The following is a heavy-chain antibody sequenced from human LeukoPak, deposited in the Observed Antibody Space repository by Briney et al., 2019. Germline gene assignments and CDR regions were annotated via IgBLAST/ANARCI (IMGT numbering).Heavy chain of an antibody. D-gene: IGHD2-15*01. CDR3: AKQVVAAPYYFDY. Sequence: GGSLRLSCAASEFTFSNYGMHWVRQAPGKGLEWVAVISYDGSNKYYADSVKGRFTISRDNSQNTLYLQMNSLRAEDTAVYYCAKQVVAAPYYFDYWGQGTLVTVSS. CDR1: EFTFSNYG. J-gene: IGHJ4*02. V-gene: IGHV3-30*18. CDR2: ISYDGSNK.